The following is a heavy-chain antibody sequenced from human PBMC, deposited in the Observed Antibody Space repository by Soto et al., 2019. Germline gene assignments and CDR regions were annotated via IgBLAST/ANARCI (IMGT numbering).Heavy chain of an antibody. D-gene: IGHD6-19*01. CDR2: ISFNGGDT. J-gene: IGHJ4*02. CDR1: GFPFSGFA. Sequence: QPGGSLRLSCSASGFPFSGFAIHWFRQSLGKGLVYVSGISFNGGDTYHADSVKGRFSISRDNSKDTVYLQRSSLRAEDTGVYYCVKDGAVAFSGRFLDYWGQGTPVTVSS. CDR3: VKDGAVAFSGRFLDY. V-gene: IGHV3-64D*06.